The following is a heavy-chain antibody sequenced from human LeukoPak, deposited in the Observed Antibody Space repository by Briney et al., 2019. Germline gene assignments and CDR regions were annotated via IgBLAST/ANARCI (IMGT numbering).Heavy chain of an antibody. CDR3: ARDSRRILPSD. D-gene: IGHD2-15*01. J-gene: IGHJ4*02. V-gene: IGHV3-66*01. CDR1: GFTVSSNY. CDR2: IYSGGST. Sequence: GGSLRLSCAASGFTVSSNYMSWVRQAPGKGLEWVSVIYSGGSTYYADSVKGRFTISRDNSKNTLYLQMNSLRAEDTAVYYCARDSRRILPSDWGQGTLVTVSS.